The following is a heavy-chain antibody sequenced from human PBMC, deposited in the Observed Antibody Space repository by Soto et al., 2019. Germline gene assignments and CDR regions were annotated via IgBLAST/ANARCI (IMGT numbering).Heavy chain of an antibody. Sequence: ESVGGLVQPGGSLRLSCAASGFTFSASDMHWVRQATGKGLEWVSAIGTRHDAYYADSVKGRFTTSRENAKNSLYLQMNSLRAEDTAVYYCARQASYWHGGGGWFDPWGQGILVTVSS. CDR3: ARQASYWHGGGGWFDP. V-gene: IGHV3-13*01. J-gene: IGHJ5*02. CDR1: GFTFSASD. D-gene: IGHD3-16*01. CDR2: IGTRHDA.